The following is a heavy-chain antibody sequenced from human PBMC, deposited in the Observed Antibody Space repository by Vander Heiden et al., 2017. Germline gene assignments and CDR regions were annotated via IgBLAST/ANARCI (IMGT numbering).Heavy chain of an antibody. V-gene: IGHV4-31*03. J-gene: IGHJ4*01. D-gene: IGHD6-19*01. CDR2: IYYSGST. CDR1: GGSISSGGYY. Sequence: VQLQESGPVLVKPSQTLSLTCTVSGGSISSGGYYWSWIRQHPGKGLEWIGYIYYSGSTYDNPALKSRVTISVDTSKKKFSLKLRSVTAADTAVYYCARDSSGFYYFDYWGHGTLVTVYS. CDR3: ARDSSGFYYFDY.